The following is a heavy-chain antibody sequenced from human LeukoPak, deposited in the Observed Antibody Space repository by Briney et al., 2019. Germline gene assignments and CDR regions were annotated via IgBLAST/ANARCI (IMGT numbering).Heavy chain of an antibody. Sequence: GESLKISCSASGFIFSTYWMNWVRQAPGKGLEWVANIKEDGSEKDYADSVKGRFTISRDNAKNSVFLQMNSLRDEDTAVYYCARGLNTSPGVDYWGQGTLVTVSS. D-gene: IGHD1/OR15-1a*01. V-gene: IGHV3-7*01. CDR3: ARGLNTSPGVDY. CDR2: IKEDGSEK. CDR1: GFIFSTYW. J-gene: IGHJ4*02.